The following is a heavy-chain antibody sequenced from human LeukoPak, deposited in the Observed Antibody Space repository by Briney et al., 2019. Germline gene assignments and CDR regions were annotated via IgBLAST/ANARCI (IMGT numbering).Heavy chain of an antibody. CDR1: GFTFSSYS. V-gene: IGHV3-21*01. D-gene: IGHD6-19*01. CDR3: ARDQGLLVVAGRFGY. J-gene: IGHJ4*02. Sequence: GGSLRLSCAAFGFTFSSYSMNWVRQAPGKGLEWVSSISSSNSYIYNADSVKGRFTISRDNAKNSLYLQMNSLRAEDTAVYYCARDQGLLVVAGRFGYWGQGTLVTVSS. CDR2: ISSSNSYI.